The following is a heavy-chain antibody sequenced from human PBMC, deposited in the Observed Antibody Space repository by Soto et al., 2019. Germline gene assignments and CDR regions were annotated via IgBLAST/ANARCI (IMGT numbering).Heavy chain of an antibody. CDR3: ARVEDLDYSNYVGWFDP. Sequence: ASVKVSCKDSGYTFTSYDINWVRQATGQGLEWMGWMNPNSGNTGYAQKFQGRVTMTRNTSISTAYMELSSLRSEDTAVYYCARVEDLDYSNYVGWFDPWGQGTLVTV. V-gene: IGHV1-8*01. CDR2: MNPNSGNT. CDR1: GYTFTSYD. J-gene: IGHJ5*02. D-gene: IGHD4-4*01.